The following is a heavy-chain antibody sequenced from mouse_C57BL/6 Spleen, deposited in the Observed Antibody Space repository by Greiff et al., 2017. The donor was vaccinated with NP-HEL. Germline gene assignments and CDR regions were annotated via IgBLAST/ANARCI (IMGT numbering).Heavy chain of an antibody. CDR1: GYTFTDYE. J-gene: IGHJ2*01. V-gene: IGHV1-15*01. Sequence: QVHVKQSGAELVRPGASVTLSCKASGYTFTDYEMHWVKQTPVHGLEWIGAIDPETGGTAYNQKFKGKAILTADKSSSTAYMELRSLTSEDSAVYYCTRSLITTVVATGDYWGQGTTLTVSS. CDR2: IDPETGGT. D-gene: IGHD1-1*01. CDR3: TRSLITTVVATGDY.